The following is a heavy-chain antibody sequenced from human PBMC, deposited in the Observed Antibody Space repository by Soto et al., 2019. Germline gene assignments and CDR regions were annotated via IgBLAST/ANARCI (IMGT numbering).Heavy chain of an antibody. CDR2: FHDSAKT. CDR1: GDSFSNFC. D-gene: IGHD2-21*02. Sequence: PSEPLSLTCTVSGDSFSNFCWNWIRQSPGKGLEWIGYFHDSAKTGYNPSLEKRASIVLGTSGNQLSLKLSSVTAADGAFYYCGRGARALLPSFFAYWGQGLPVTVHS. CDR3: GRGARALLPSFFAY. V-gene: IGHV4-59*01. J-gene: IGHJ4*02.